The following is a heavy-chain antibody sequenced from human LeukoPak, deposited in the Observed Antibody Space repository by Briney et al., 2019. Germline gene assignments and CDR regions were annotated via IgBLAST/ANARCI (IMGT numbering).Heavy chain of an antibody. CDR3: AKDQYYYDSSGSRAFDY. CDR2: ISGSGGST. J-gene: IGHJ4*02. Sequence: PGGSLRLSCAASGFTFSSYAMSWVRQAPGKGLEWVSAISGSGGSTYYADSVKGRFTISRDNSKSTLYLQMNSLRAEDTAVYYCAKDQYYYDSSGSRAFDYWGQGTLVTVSS. V-gene: IGHV3-23*01. D-gene: IGHD3-22*01. CDR1: GFTFSSYA.